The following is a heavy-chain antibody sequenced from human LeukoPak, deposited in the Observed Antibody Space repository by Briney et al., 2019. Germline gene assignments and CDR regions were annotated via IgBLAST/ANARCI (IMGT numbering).Heavy chain of an antibody. D-gene: IGHD3-3*01. J-gene: IGHJ4*02. CDR2: ISAYNGNT. CDR3: ARALYYDFWSGYYHYYFDY. CDR1: GYTFTSYG. V-gene: IGHV1-18*01. Sequence: GASVKVSCKASGYTFTSYGISWVRQAPGQGLEWMGWISAYNGNTNYAQKLQGRVTTTTDTSTSTAYMELRSLRSDDTAVYYCARALYYDFWSGYYHYYFDYWGQGTLVTVSS.